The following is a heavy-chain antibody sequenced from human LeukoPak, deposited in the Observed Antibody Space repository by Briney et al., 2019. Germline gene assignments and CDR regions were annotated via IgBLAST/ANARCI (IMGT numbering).Heavy chain of an antibody. D-gene: IGHD3-16*01. Sequence: GASVKVSCKASGYTFTGYYMHWVRQAPGQGLEWMGWINPNSGGTNYAQKFQGWVTMTRDTSISTAYMELSRLGSDDTAVYYCASLGASRAPLDDAFDIWGQGTMVTVSS. CDR3: ASLGASRAPLDDAFDI. J-gene: IGHJ3*02. CDR1: GYTFTGYY. V-gene: IGHV1-2*04. CDR2: INPNSGGT.